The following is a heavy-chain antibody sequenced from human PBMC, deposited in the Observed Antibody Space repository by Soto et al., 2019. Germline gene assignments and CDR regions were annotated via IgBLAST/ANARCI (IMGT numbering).Heavy chain of an antibody. CDR3: ARSNYYDSSGYYFISVLYFDY. CDR2: INPNSRDT. D-gene: IGHD3-22*01. J-gene: IGHJ4*02. CDR1: GYTFAAYY. V-gene: IGHV1-2*02. Sequence: GASVKVSCKASGYTFAAYYIHWVRQAPGQGLEWMGWINPNSRDTNNAQKFQGRVTMTRDASTRTAYMELSRLRSDDTAVYYCARSNYYDSSGYYFISVLYFDYWGQGTLVTVSS.